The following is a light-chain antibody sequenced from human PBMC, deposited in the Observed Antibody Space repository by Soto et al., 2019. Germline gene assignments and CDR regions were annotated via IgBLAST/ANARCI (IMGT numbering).Light chain of an antibody. J-gene: IGKJ1*01. Sequence: DIQMTQSPSTLSASVGDRVTITCRASQSISSWLAWYQQKPGKAAKLLIYDASSLESGVPSRFSGSGSGTAFTLTISSLQPDDFATYYCHQYNSYWTFGQGTKVEIK. V-gene: IGKV1-5*01. CDR1: QSISSW. CDR2: DAS. CDR3: HQYNSYWT.